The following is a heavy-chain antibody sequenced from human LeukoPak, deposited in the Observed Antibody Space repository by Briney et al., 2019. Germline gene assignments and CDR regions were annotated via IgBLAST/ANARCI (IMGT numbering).Heavy chain of an antibody. CDR1: GGSISSYY. CDR2: IYTSGST. CDR3: ASNVYDFWSGSDAFDI. J-gene: IGHJ3*02. D-gene: IGHD3-3*01. V-gene: IGHV4-4*07. Sequence: PSETLSLTCTVSGGSISSYYWSWTRQPAGKGLEWIGRIYTSGSTNYNPSLKSRVTMSVDTSKNQFSLKLSSVTAADTSVYYCASNVYDFWSGSDAFDIWGQGTMVTVSS.